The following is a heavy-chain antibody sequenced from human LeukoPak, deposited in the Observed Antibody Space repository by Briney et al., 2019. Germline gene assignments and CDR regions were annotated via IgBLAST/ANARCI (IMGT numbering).Heavy chain of an antibody. V-gene: IGHV1-24*01. D-gene: IGHD1-26*01. J-gene: IGHJ3*02. CDR1: GYTLTELS. Sequence: GASVKVSCMVSGYTLTELSMHWVRQAPGKGLEWRGGFDPEDGETIYAQKFQGRVAMTEDTSTDTAYMELSSLRSEDTAVYYCATDGNGRRYAFDIWGQGTMVTVSS. CDR3: ATDGNGRRYAFDI. CDR2: FDPEDGET.